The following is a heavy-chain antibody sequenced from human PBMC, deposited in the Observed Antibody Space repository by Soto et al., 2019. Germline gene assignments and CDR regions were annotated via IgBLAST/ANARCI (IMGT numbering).Heavy chain of an antibody. CDR3: ARAGDTMVRGVIIMNYYGMDV. Sequence: SETLSLTCAVSGYSISSGYYWGWIRQPPGKGLEWTGNIHHSGTTYYNPSLKSRVTISIDRSKNQFSLKLISVTAADTAVYYCARAGDTMVRGVIIMNYYGMDVWGQGTTVTVSS. CDR1: GYSISSGYY. CDR2: IHHSGTT. D-gene: IGHD3-10*01. V-gene: IGHV4-38-2*01. J-gene: IGHJ6*02.